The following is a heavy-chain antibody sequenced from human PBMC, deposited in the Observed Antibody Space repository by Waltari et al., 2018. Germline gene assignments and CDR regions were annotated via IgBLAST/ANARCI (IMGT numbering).Heavy chain of an antibody. CDR1: GYTFTGYY. Sequence: QVQLVQSGAEVKKPGASVKVSCKASGYTFTGYYLHWVRQAPGQGLEWMGWINPNSGGTNYAQKFQGRVTMTRDTSISTAYMELSRLRSDDTAVYYCARSRAAVAGTVPRYWFDPWGQGTLVTVSS. D-gene: IGHD6-19*01. CDR2: INPNSGGT. V-gene: IGHV1-2*02. CDR3: ARSRAAVAGTVPRYWFDP. J-gene: IGHJ5*02.